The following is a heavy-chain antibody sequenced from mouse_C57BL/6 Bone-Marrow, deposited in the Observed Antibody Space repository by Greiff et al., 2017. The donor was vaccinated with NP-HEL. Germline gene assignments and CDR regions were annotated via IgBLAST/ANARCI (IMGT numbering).Heavy chain of an antibody. CDR2: FHPYNDDT. Sequence: LVESGAELVKPGASVKMSCKASGYTFTTYPIEWMKQNHGKSLEWIGNFHPYNDDTKYNEKFKGKATLTVEKSSSTVYLELSRLTSDDSAVYYCARNYYYGSSHWYFDVWGTGTTVTVSS. CDR1: GYTFTTYP. J-gene: IGHJ1*03. CDR3: ARNYYYGSSHWYFDV. V-gene: IGHV1-47*01. D-gene: IGHD1-1*01.